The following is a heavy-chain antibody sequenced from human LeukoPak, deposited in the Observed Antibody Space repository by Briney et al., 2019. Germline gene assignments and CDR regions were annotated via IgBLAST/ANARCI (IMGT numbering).Heavy chain of an antibody. V-gene: IGHV3-48*04. CDR1: GFPFSSFS. Sequence: GGSLRLSCAGSGFPFSSFSMSGVRQAPGKGLEGIAYIASSSSSMYYADSVKGRLTISRDNAKNSLYLQMNSLTAEDTAVYYCARDIGSYGDSAYWGQGTLVTVSS. CDR3: ARDIGSYGDSAY. D-gene: IGHD4-17*01. CDR2: IASSSSSM. J-gene: IGHJ4*02.